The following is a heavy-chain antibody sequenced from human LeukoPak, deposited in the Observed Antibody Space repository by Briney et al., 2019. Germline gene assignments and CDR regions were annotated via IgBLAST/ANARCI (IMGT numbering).Heavy chain of an antibody. Sequence: SETLSLTCTVSGGSISSYYWSWIRQPPGKGLEWIGYFSYSGSTNYNPSLKSRVTISVDTSKNQFSLKLSSVTAADTAVYYCARAGYSYGPDYWGQGTLVTVFS. CDR3: ARAGYSYGPDY. V-gene: IGHV4-59*01. D-gene: IGHD5-18*01. CDR1: GGSISSYY. J-gene: IGHJ4*02. CDR2: FSYSGST.